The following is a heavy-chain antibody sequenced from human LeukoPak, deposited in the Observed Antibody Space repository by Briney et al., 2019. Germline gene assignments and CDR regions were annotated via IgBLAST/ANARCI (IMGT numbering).Heavy chain of an antibody. V-gene: IGHV3-30*04. CDR3: ARDGGRYCSGGSCYYLDY. Sequence: PGGSLRLSCAASGFTSSSYAMHWVRQAPGKGLEWVAVISYDGSNKYYADSVKGRFTISRDNSKNTLYLQMNSLRAEDTAVYYCARDGGRYCSGGSCYYLDYWGQGTLVTVSS. CDR2: ISYDGSNK. D-gene: IGHD2-15*01. J-gene: IGHJ4*02. CDR1: GFTSSSYA.